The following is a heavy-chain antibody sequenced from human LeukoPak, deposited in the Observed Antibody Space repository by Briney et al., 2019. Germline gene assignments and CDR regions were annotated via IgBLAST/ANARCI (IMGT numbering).Heavy chain of an antibody. CDR3: AREGTAGTNLNWFDP. CDR1: GGSISSYY. Sequence: SETLSLTCTVSGGSISSYYWSWIRQPPRKGLEWIGYISYSGSTNFNPPLKSRVTISVDTSKNQFSLKLSSVTAADAAVYYCAREGTAGTNLNWFDPWGQGTLVTVSS. D-gene: IGHD1-1*01. J-gene: IGHJ5*02. V-gene: IGHV4-59*01. CDR2: ISYSGST.